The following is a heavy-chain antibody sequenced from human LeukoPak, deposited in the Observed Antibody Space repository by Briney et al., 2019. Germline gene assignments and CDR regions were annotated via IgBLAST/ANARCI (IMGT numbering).Heavy chain of an antibody. Sequence: GGSLRLSCAASRFTFSSYGMHWVRQAPGKGLEWVAVISYDGSNKYYADSVKGRFTISRDNSKNTLYLQMNSLRAEDTAVYYCASPDGSCEQCAFDIWGQGTMVTVSS. D-gene: IGHD1-26*01. CDR3: ASPDGSCEQCAFDI. J-gene: IGHJ3*02. CDR1: RFTFSSYG. V-gene: IGHV3-30*03. CDR2: ISYDGSNK.